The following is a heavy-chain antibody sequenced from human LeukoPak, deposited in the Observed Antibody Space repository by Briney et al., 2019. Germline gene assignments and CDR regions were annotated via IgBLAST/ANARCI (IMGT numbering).Heavy chain of an antibody. D-gene: IGHD6-6*01. CDR3: ARGGSTWHWFLDL. Sequence: GGSLRLSCAASGFTFSSYAMSWVRQAPGKGLEWVSIIYAGGDTDYADSVKGRFTISRDNPKNTLYLHMNTLRVEDTAVYYCARGGSTWHWFLDLWGRGTLVTVSS. CDR2: IYAGGDT. CDR1: GFTFSSYA. J-gene: IGHJ2*01. V-gene: IGHV3-53*01.